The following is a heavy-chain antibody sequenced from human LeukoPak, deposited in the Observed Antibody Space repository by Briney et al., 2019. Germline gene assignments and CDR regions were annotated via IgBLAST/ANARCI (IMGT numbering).Heavy chain of an antibody. CDR2: IYYSGST. CDR3: ARMGLRTPIYYFDY. V-gene: IGHV4-59*01. Sequence: PSETLSLTCTVSGGSTSSYYWSWIRQPPGKGLEWIGYIYYSGSTNYNPSLKSRVTISVDTSKNQFSLKLSSVTAADTAVYYCARMGLRTPIYYFDYWGQGTLVTVSS. J-gene: IGHJ4*02. CDR1: GGSTSSYY. D-gene: IGHD4-17*01.